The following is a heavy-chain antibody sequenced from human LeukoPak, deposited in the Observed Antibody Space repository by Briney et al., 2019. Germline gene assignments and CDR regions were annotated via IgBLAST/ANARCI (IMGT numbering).Heavy chain of an antibody. CDR1: GYTFTSYG. D-gene: IGHD3-22*01. J-gene: IGHJ4*02. V-gene: IGHV1-18*01. CDR2: ISDYNGNT. CDR3: ARDSGGRYYYDSSGYLPFDY. Sequence: ASVKVSCKASGYTFTSYGISWVRQAPGQGLEWMGWISDYNGNTNYAQKLQGRVTMTTDTSTSTAYMELRSLRSDDTAVYYCARDSGGRYYYDSSGYLPFDYWGQGTLVTVSS.